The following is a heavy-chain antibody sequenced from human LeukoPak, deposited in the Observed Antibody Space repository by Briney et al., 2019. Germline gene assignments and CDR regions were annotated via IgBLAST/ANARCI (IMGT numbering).Heavy chain of an antibody. D-gene: IGHD2-8*01. J-gene: IGHJ4*02. CDR3: AQDTIPVANGGGFTPDS. V-gene: IGHV1-18*01. CDR2: ISGNNGNT. Sequence: ASVKVSCKASGYSFGTSGITWVRQAPGQGLEWMGWISGNNGNTDYVKKFQGRVTMTTDTSTSTAYMELRSLKSDDTAVYYCAQDTIPVANGGGFTPDSWGQGTLITVSS. CDR1: GYSFGTSG.